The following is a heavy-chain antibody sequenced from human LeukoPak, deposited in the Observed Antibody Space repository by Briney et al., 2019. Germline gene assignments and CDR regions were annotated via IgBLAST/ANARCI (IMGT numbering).Heavy chain of an antibody. J-gene: IGHJ6*02. V-gene: IGHV4-4*02. CDR2: IYHSGST. CDR1: GGSISSSNW. CDR3: ASKGRVGQWLAVYYYYGMDV. D-gene: IGHD6-19*01. Sequence: SETLSLTCAVSGGSISSSNWWSWVRQPPGKGLEWIGEIYHSGSTNYNPSLKSRVTISVDKSKNQFSLKLSSVTAADTAVYYCASKGRVGQWLAVYYYYGMDVWGQGTTVTVSS.